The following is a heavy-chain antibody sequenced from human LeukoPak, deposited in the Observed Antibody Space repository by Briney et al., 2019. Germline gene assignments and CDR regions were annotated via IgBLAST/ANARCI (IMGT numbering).Heavy chain of an antibody. J-gene: IGHJ2*01. Sequence: SQTLSLTCTVSGGSISSGSYYWSWIRQPAGKGLEWIGRIYTSGSTNYNPSLKSRVTISVDTSKNQFSLKLSSVTAADTAVYYCARVGGSGWSYWYFDLWGRGTLVTVSS. V-gene: IGHV4-61*02. CDR2: IYTSGST. D-gene: IGHD6-19*01. CDR1: GGSISSGSYY. CDR3: ARVGGSGWSYWYFDL.